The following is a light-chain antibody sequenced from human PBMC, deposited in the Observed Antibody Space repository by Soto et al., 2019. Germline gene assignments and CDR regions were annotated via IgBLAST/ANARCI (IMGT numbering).Light chain of an antibody. CDR1: SSDVGGYNY. CDR3: FSYINSKTLGNWV. Sequence: QSALTQPASVSGSPGQSITISCTGTSSDVGGYNYVSWYQQHPGKAPKLMIFDVSNRPSGVSDRFTGSKSGNTASLTISGLHGEEEADYDYFSYINSKTLGNWVFGRGTQLTVL. CDR2: DVS. J-gene: IGLJ3*02. V-gene: IGLV2-14*01.